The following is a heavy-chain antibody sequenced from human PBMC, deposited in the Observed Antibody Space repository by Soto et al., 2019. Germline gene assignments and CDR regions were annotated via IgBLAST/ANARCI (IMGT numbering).Heavy chain of an antibody. V-gene: IGHV4-39*01. J-gene: IGHJ5*02. CDR2: IYYSGST. CDR3: ARGRNWFDP. Sequence: PSDTTPLTCTVYGGTISISVCYWGWIRQPPGKGLEWIGSIYYSGSTYYNPSLKSRVTISVDTSKNQFSLKLSSVTAADTAVYYCARGRNWFDPWGQGNLVTVSS. CDR1: GGTISISVCY.